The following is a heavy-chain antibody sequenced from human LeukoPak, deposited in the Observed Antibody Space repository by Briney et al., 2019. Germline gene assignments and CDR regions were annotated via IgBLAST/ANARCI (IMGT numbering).Heavy chain of an antibody. CDR1: GYTLTELS. Sequence: ASVKVSCKVSGYTLTELSMHWVRQAPGKGLEWMGGFDPEDGETIYAQKFQGRVTMTEDTSTDTAYMELSSLRSEDTAVYYCARAGNSGSHFDYWGQGTLVTVSS. D-gene: IGHD1-26*01. CDR2: FDPEDGET. J-gene: IGHJ4*02. V-gene: IGHV1-24*01. CDR3: ARAGNSGSHFDY.